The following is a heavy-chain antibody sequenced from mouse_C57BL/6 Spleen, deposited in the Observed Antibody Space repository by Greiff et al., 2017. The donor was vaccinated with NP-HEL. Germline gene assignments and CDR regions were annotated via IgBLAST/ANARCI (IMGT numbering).Heavy chain of an antibody. CDR2: ISSGSSTI. V-gene: IGHV5-17*01. CDR1: GFTFSDYG. D-gene: IGHD1-1*01. CDR3: ARSPSHYYGSSYPYYFDY. Sequence: EVKVVESGGGLVKPGGSLKLSCAASGFTFSDYGMHWVRQAPEKGLEWVAYISSGSSTIYYADTVKGRFTISRDNAKNTLFLQMTSLRSEDTAMYYCARSPSHYYGSSYPYYFDYWGQGTTLTVSS. J-gene: IGHJ2*01.